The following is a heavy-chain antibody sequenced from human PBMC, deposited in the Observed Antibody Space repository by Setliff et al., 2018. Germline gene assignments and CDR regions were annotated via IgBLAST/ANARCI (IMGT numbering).Heavy chain of an antibody. Sequence: SETLSLTCSVSGDSMSFSYWSWIRQPPGKGLEWTGYIYYSGSTNYNPSLKSRVTMSVDTSKNQFSLKLSSVTAADTAVYYCARKGISALSGAFDMWGQGTMVTVSS. D-gene: IGHD1-26*01. CDR2: IYYSGST. J-gene: IGHJ3*02. CDR1: GDSMSFSY. CDR3: ARKGISALSGAFDM. V-gene: IGHV4-59*12.